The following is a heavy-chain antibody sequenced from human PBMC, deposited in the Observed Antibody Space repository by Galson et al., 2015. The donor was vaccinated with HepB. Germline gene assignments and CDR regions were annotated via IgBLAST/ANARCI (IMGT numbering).Heavy chain of an antibody. J-gene: IGHJ5*02. V-gene: IGHV3-53*04. CDR3: ATWSGSYPRLWFDT. CDR2: IYSGGST. Sequence: SLRLSCAASGFTVRSNHMSWVRQAPGKGLEWVSIIYSGGSTYYADSVKGRFTISRHNSKNTVYLQMNSLRIDDTAVYYCATWSGSYPRLWFDTWGQGTLVTVSS. CDR1: GFTVRSNH. D-gene: IGHD1-26*01.